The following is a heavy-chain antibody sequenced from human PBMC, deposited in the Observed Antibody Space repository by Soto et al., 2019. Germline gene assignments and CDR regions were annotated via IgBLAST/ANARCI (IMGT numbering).Heavy chain of an antibody. D-gene: IGHD3-9*01. J-gene: IGHJ4*02. CDR3: VLGGLETGYYRDMDY. V-gene: IGHV1-18*04. CDR1: GYTFKNYG. Sequence: QDHLVQSGAEVKKPGASAKVSCKASGYTFKNYGINWVRQAPGRGLEWVAWISAYNGDTRYAQHFQGRVTVTTETVTNTAYMERRSLRPDDTAVYFCVLGGLETGYYRDMDYWGQGTLVSVSS. CDR2: ISAYNGDT.